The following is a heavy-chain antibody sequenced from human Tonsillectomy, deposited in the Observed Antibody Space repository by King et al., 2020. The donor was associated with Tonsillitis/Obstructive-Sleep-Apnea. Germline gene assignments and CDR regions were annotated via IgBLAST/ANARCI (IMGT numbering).Heavy chain of an antibody. V-gene: IGHV3-7*02. CDR1: GFTFSSSW. J-gene: IGHJ4*02. CDR3: ASVNDYTNYRRDY. Sequence: VQLVESGGGLVQPGGSLRLSCAASGFTFSSSWMSWVRQAPGKGLEWGANINQEGGEKYYVDSVKGRFTISRDNTKNSLYPQLNILRAEDTAVYYCASVNDYTNYRRDYWGQGTLVTVSS. CDR2: INQEGGEK. D-gene: IGHD4-11*01.